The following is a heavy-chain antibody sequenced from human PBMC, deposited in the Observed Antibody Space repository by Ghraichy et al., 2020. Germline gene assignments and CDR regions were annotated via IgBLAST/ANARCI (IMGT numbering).Heavy chain of an antibody. D-gene: IGHD3-10*01. Sequence: SETLSLTCTVSVVPIRTYYWSWILQSPGKGLEWIGQIYDNEETYYNPSLKSRVTISADTSKSHFSLKMNSVTAADTAVSFCSRHSYSSWEAVYDYWGQGILVPVSS. J-gene: IGHJ4*02. CDR1: VVPIRTYY. V-gene: IGHV4-59*08. CDR3: SRHSYSSWEAVYDY. CDR2: IYDNEET.